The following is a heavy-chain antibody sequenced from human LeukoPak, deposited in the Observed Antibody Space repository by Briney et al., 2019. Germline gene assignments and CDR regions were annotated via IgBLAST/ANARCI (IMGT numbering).Heavy chain of an antibody. D-gene: IGHD3-22*01. CDR3: ASSYFYDTSGYSDAFDI. CDR1: GFTFSSYE. J-gene: IGHJ3*02. Sequence: GGSLRLSCAASGFTFSSYEMNWVRQAPGKGLEWVSYISPSGSTIYYADSLKGRFTISRDNAKNSLYLQMNSLRVEDTAVYYCASSYFYDTSGYSDAFDIWGQGTMVTVSS. V-gene: IGHV3-48*03. CDR2: ISPSGSTI.